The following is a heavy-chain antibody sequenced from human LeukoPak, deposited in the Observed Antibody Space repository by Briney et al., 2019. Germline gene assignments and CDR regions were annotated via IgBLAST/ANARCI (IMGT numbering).Heavy chain of an antibody. CDR1: GGSISSSSYF. Sequence: SETLSLTCTVSGGSISSSSYFWGWIRQPPETGLEWIGSVFYTGDTYYSPSLKSRVTLSVDTSKNHFSLRLTSVTAADAAVYYCARVLRDGHNDPFDNWGQGTLVTVSS. D-gene: IGHD5-24*01. CDR2: VFYTGDT. J-gene: IGHJ3*02. V-gene: IGHV4-39*01. CDR3: ARVLRDGHNDPFDN.